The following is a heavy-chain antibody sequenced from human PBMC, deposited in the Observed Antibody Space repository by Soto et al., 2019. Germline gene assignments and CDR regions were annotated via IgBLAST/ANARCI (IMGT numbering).Heavy chain of an antibody. CDR3: ARERAIAATGIFYY. D-gene: IGHD6-13*01. V-gene: IGHV3-30*04. J-gene: IGHJ4*02. CDR1: GFTFSNFV. CDR2: TSYDGKNK. Sequence: VQLVESGGGVVQHGVSMSLSCAASGFTFSNFVMHWVRQAPGKGLEWVAATSYDGKNKDHADSVKGRFTISRDNSKNTLYLQMNSLRHEDTAVYFCARERAIAATGIFYYWGQGTLVTVSS.